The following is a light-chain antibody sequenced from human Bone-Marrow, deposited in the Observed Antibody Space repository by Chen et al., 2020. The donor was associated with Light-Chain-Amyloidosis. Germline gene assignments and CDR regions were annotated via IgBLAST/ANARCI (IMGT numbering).Light chain of an antibody. V-gene: IGLV3-21*02. Sequence: SYVLTQPSSVSVAPGQTATIACGGNNIGSTSVHWYQQPPGQAPLLVVYDDSDRPSWIPERLSGSNSGNTATPTISRVEAGDEADYYCQVWDRSRDRPVFGGGTKRTVL. CDR3: QVWDRSRDRPV. CDR2: DDS. J-gene: IGLJ3*02. CDR1: NIGSTS.